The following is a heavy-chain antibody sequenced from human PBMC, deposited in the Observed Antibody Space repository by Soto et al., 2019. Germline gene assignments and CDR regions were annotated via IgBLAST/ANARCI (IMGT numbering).Heavy chain of an antibody. J-gene: IGHJ4*02. CDR2: ISYDGSNK. Sequence: QVQLVESGGGVVQPGRSLRLSCAASGFTFSSYGMHWVRQAPGKGLEWVAVISYDGSNKYYADSVKGRFTISRDNSKNTLYLQMNSLRAEDTAVYYCAKVWATEDYRGQGTLVTVSS. D-gene: IGHD5-12*01. CDR1: GFTFSSYG. V-gene: IGHV3-30*18. CDR3: AKVWATEDY.